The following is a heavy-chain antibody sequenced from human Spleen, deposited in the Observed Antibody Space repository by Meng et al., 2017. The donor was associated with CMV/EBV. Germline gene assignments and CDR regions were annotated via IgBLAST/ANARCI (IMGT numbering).Heavy chain of an antibody. Sequence: VSNASINSGGYYWRWIRQHPEKGLEWIGYIYHSGSTHYNPSLKSRLIISRDTSKNQFSLRLSSVTAADTAIYYCARAQRLGVWYFDYWGQGSLVTVSS. CDR1: NASINSGGYY. CDR3: ARAQRLGVWYFDY. CDR2: IYHSGST. D-gene: IGHD6-25*01. J-gene: IGHJ4*02. V-gene: IGHV4-31*02.